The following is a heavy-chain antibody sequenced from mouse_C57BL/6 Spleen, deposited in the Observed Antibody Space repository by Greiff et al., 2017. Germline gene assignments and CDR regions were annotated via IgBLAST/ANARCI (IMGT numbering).Heavy chain of an antibody. CDR2: IRNKANGYTT. Sequence: DVTLVESGGGLVQPGGSLSLSCAASGFTFTDYYMSWVRQPPGKALEWLGFIRNKANGYTTEYSASVKGRFTISRDNSQSILYLQLNALRAEDSATYYCARYTGYYGSRDYWGQGTTLTVSS. CDR1: GFTFTDYY. CDR3: ARYTGYYGSRDY. D-gene: IGHD1-1*01. J-gene: IGHJ2*01. V-gene: IGHV7-3*01.